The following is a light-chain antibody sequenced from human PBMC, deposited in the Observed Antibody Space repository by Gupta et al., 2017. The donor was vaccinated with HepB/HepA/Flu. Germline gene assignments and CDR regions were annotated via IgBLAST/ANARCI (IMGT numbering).Light chain of an antibody. CDR3: QQYNNTPYT. V-gene: IGKV4-1*01. Sequence: DIVMTQSPDSLAVSLGERATINCKSSQSVLYSSNNKNYLAWYQQKPGQPPKLLIYWASIRESGVPDRFSGSGSGTDFTLTISSLQAEDVAVYYCQQYNNTPYTFGQGTXLEIK. J-gene: IGKJ2*01. CDR1: QSVLYSSNNKNY. CDR2: WAS.